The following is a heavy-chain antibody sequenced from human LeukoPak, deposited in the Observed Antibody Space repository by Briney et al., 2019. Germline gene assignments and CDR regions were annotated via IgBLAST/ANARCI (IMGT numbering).Heavy chain of an antibody. CDR3: ARAQTVVAATPGGY. Sequence: ASVKVSCKASGYTFTSYYMHWVRQAPGQGLEWMGWINPNSGGTNYAQRFQGRVTMTRDTSIGTAYMELSRLGSDDTAVYYCARAQTVVAATPGGYWGQGTLVTVSS. CDR2: INPNSGGT. J-gene: IGHJ4*02. CDR1: GYTFTSYY. V-gene: IGHV1-2*02. D-gene: IGHD2-15*01.